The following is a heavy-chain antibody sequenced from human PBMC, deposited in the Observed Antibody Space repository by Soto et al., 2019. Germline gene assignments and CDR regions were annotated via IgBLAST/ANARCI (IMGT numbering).Heavy chain of an antibody. CDR1: GYTFTNHG. J-gene: IGHJ3*02. CDR2: INPYNANV. CDR3: ARDRVAGIWGDAFDI. V-gene: IGHV1-18*04. Sequence: QVQLVQSGAEVKKPGASVKVSCKTSGYTFTNHGINWVRQAPVQGLEWMGWINPYNANVNYAQKLQGRVTITTDTSTSTAYMDLRSLTSDDTAVYYCARDRVAGIWGDAFDIWGQGTMGTVSS. D-gene: IGHD3-16*01.